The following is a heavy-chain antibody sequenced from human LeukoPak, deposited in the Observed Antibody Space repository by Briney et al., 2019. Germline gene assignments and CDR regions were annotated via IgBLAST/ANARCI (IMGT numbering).Heavy chain of an antibody. V-gene: IGHV3-30*02. CDR2: IRHDETNE. J-gene: IGHJ4*02. CDR3: AKEYTPSSPLGELDS. D-gene: IGHD6-6*01. CDR1: GFSFSSYA. Sequence: GGSLRLSCAVSGFSFSSYAMHWVRQAPGKGLEWVAVIRHDETNEYYADSVQGRFTISRDTSKNTLYLQMNSLRAEDTAVYYCAKEYTPSSPLGELDSWGQGTPVTVSS.